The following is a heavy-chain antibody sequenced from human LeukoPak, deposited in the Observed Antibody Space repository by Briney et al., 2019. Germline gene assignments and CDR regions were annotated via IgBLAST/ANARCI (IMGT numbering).Heavy chain of an antibody. Sequence: GRSLRLSCAASGFTFSSYAMHWVRQAPGKGLEWVAGISCNGSNKYYADSVKGRFTISRDNSKQTLYLEMHSLRAEDTSVYYCERSTAMAHDAFDIWGQGTMVTVSS. J-gene: IGHJ3*02. CDR3: ERSTAMAHDAFDI. V-gene: IGHV3-30*01. CDR2: ISCNGSNK. CDR1: GFTFSSYA. D-gene: IGHD5-18*01.